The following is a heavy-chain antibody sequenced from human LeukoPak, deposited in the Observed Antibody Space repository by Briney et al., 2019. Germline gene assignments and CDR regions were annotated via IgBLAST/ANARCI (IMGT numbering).Heavy chain of an antibody. D-gene: IGHD3-10*01. V-gene: IGHV4-59*01. CDR2: IYYSGST. J-gene: IGHJ6*03. CDR3: ARVLWVRGVIYYYYMDV. CDR1: GGSISSYY. Sequence: PSETLSLTCTVSGGSISSYYWSWIRQPPGKGLEWIGYIYYSGSTNYNPSLKSRVTISVDTSKNQLSLKLSSVTAADTAVYYCARVLWVRGVIYYYYMDVWGKGTTVTVSS.